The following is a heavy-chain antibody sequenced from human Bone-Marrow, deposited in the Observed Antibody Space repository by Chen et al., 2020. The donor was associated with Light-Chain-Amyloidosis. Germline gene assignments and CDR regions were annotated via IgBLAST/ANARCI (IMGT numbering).Heavy chain of an antibody. CDR3: ANTGGAVNPYFYYYYMDV. CDR2: ISGRGGST. CDR1: GFTFSSYP. V-gene: IGHV3-23*01. Sequence: EVQLLESGGGLVQPGGSLRLSCAASGFTFSSYPMPWFRQAPWKGLEWVSTISGRGGSTYYADAVKGRFTISRDNSKNTLYLQMNSLRAEDTAVYYCANTGGAVNPYFYYYYMDVWGRGTTVTVSS. J-gene: IGHJ6*03. D-gene: IGHD3-10*01.